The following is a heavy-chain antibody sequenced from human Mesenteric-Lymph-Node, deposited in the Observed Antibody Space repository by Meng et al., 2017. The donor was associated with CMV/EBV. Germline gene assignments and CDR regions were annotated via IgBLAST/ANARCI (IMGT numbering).Heavy chain of an antibody. J-gene: IGHJ6*02. CDR3: AKAVGSYESSGYYTTYYYNGLDD. V-gene: IGHV3-74*03. D-gene: IGHD3-22*01. CDR1: GFTFRSHW. Sequence: GGSLRLSCVASGFTFRSHWMHWVRQAPGKGLVWVSRIYTDESSATYADSVKGRFTISRDNAKDTLYLQMNSLRVEDTALYYCAKAVGSYESSGYYTTYYYNGLDDWGQGTTVTVSS. CDR2: IYTDESSA.